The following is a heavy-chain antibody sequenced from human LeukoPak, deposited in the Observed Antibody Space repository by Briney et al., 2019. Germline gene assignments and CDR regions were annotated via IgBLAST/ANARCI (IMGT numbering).Heavy chain of an antibody. CDR2: ISGGGGST. CDR3: AKDPTKVNYYFDY. Sequence: GSLRLSCAASGFTFSSYAMSWVRQAPGKGLEWVSAISGGGGSTYYADSVKGRFTISRDNSKNTLYLQMNSLRAEDTAVYYCAKDPTKVNYYFDYWGQGTLVTVSS. J-gene: IGHJ4*02. CDR1: GFTFSSYA. V-gene: IGHV3-23*01. D-gene: IGHD3-22*01.